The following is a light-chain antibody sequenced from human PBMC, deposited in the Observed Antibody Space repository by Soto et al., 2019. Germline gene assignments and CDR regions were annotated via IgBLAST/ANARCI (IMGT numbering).Light chain of an antibody. Sequence: IVLTQSPGTLSLSPGEGASVSCRASQSLNSGYLAWYHQKPGQAPRLLIYGASSRATGIPDRFSGSRSGTNFTLTISRLEPEDFAVYFCQQYGSAPYTFGQGTKLEIK. V-gene: IGKV3-20*01. CDR1: QSLNSGY. CDR2: GAS. J-gene: IGKJ2*01. CDR3: QQYGSAPYT.